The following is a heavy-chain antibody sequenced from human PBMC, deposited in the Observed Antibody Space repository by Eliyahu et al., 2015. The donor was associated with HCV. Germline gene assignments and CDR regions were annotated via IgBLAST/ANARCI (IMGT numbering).Heavy chain of an antibody. Sequence: QVQLVQSGAEVKXPGASVKVSCXASGYTFXSYXXHWVRQAPGQGLXWMGITNPSGGSTSYAQKFQGRVTMTRDTSTSTVYMELSSLRSEDTAVYYCARDKKGLYTVTTSNRYYYYGMDVWGQGTTVTVSS. CDR3: ARDKKGLYTVTTSNRYYYYGMDV. D-gene: IGHD4-11*01. CDR1: GYTFXSYX. J-gene: IGHJ6*02. CDR2: TNPSGGST. V-gene: IGHV1-46*01.